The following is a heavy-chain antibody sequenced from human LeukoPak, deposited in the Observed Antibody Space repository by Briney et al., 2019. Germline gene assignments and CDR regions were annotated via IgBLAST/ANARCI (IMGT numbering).Heavy chain of an antibody. J-gene: IGHJ4*02. CDR1: GYCFTSYG. CDR2: ISAYNGNT. D-gene: IGHD2-21*02. V-gene: IGHV1-18*04. CDR3: ARAYCGGDCPLYY. Sequence: GESLKISCKGSGYCFTSYGISWLRQAPGQGLEWMGWISAYNGNTNYAQKLQGRVTMTTDTSTSTAYMELRSLRSDDTAVYYCARAYCGGDCPLYYWGQGTLVTVSS.